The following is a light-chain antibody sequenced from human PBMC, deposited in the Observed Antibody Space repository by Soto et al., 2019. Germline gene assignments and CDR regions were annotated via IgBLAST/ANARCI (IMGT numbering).Light chain of an antibody. J-gene: IGKJ3*01. CDR2: WAS. CDR1: QSVLYNSNNKNY. Sequence: DIVMTQSPDSLAVSLGERATINCKASQSVLYNSNNKNYLAWYQQKPGHPPRLLIYWASTREFGVPDRFSGSGSETDFTLTISSLQAEDVAVYYCHQFYGTPFTFGPGTKVDIK. CDR3: HQFYGTPFT. V-gene: IGKV4-1*01.